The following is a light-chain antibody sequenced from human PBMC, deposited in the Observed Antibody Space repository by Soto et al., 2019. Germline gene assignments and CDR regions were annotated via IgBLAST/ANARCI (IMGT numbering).Light chain of an antibody. CDR1: QSISSW. V-gene: IGKV1-5*01. J-gene: IGKJ1*01. Sequence: DIQMTQSPSTLSASVGDRVTITFRASQSISSWLACYQQKPGKAPKLLIDDASSLESGVPSRFSGSGSGTEFTLTISSLQPDDFATYYCQQYNSYLWTFGQGNKVDIK. CDR2: DAS. CDR3: QQYNSYLWT.